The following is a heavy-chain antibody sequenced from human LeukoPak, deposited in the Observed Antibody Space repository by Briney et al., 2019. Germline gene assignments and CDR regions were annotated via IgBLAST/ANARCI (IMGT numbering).Heavy chain of an antibody. J-gene: IGHJ4*02. V-gene: IGHV3-21*01. Sequence: GGSLRLSCAASGFNFNNYNMNWVRQAPGKGLEWVSSISTSSIYIYYADSVKGRFTISRDNAKNSLYLQMNSLRAEDTAVYYCARDLIYYDSSGGDYWGQGTLVTVSS. D-gene: IGHD3-22*01. CDR1: GFNFNNYN. CDR3: ARDLIYYDSSGGDY. CDR2: ISTSSIYI.